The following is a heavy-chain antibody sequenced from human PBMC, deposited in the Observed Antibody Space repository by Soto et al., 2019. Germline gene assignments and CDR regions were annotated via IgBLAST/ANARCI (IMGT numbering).Heavy chain of an antibody. CDR2: IYYSGST. CDR3: ARGLTVHYGSGSYFDY. V-gene: IGHV4-61*01. CDR1: GGSVSSGSYY. J-gene: IGHJ4*02. D-gene: IGHD3-10*01. Sequence: PSETLSLTCTVSGGSVSSGSYYWSWIRQPPGKGLEWIGYIYYSGSTNYNPSLKSRVTISVDTSKNQFSLKLSSVTAADTAVYYCARGLTVHYGSGSYFDYWGQGTLVTVS.